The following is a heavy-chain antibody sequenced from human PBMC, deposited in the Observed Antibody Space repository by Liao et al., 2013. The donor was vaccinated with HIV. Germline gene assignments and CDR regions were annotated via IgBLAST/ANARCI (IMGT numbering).Heavy chain of an antibody. CDR3: ASDMQY. CDR1: GGSISRYY. CDR2: MYSDGSA. V-gene: IGHV4-4*07. Sequence: QVQLQESGPGLVRPSETLSLTCTVSGGSISRYYWSWIRQPAGKGLEWIGRMYSDGSANYNPSLKSRVTISVDTSKNQFSLKLSSVTAADTAMYYCASDMQYWGNGTTVIVSS. J-gene: IGHJ6*04. D-gene: IGHD2-2*01.